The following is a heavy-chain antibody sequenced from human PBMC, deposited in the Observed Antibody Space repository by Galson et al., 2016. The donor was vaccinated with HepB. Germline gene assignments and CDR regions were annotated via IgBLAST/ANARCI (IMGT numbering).Heavy chain of an antibody. D-gene: IGHD2-2*01. CDR2: INPSGGSA. Sequence: SVKVSCKASGYTLTSYHIQWVRQAPGQGPEWMGMINPSGGSATFAQKFQGRVTLTSDTSTSTVHLELGSLTSEDTAVYYCARNTSRDWFDPWGQGTLVTVSS. V-gene: IGHV1-46*01. J-gene: IGHJ5*02. CDR3: ARNTSRDWFDP. CDR1: GYTLTSYH.